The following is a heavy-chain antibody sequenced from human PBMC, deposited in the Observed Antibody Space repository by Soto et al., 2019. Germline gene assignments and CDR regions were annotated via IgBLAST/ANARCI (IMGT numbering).Heavy chain of an antibody. Sequence: QVQLVHSGAEVKKPGSSVKVSCKASGGTFSSYPISWVRQAPGQGLEWMGRIIPILDITDYAQRFQGRVKITADKSTSTAYMELSSLSSDDTAVYYCARPTSTGTTSGYYFDYWGQGTLVTVSS. V-gene: IGHV1-69*02. CDR3: ARPTSTGTTSGYYFDY. D-gene: IGHD1-7*01. CDR2: IIPILDIT. J-gene: IGHJ4*02. CDR1: GGTFSSYP.